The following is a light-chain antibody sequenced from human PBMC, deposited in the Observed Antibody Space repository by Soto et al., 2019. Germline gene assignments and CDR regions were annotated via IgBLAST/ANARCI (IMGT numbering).Light chain of an antibody. CDR2: GAS. V-gene: IGKV1-39*01. CDR3: QQSYSTPYT. J-gene: IGKJ2*01. Sequence: DIQMTQFPSSLSASVGDRVTITCRASQNIINFLNWYQRKPGKAPNLLIYGASSLQSGDPSRFSGSGSGTDFTLTIANLQPEDFATYFCQQSYSTPYTFGQGTELEI. CDR1: QNIINF.